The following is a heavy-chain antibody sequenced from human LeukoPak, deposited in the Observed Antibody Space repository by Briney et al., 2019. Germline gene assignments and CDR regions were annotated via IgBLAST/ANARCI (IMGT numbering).Heavy chain of an antibody. Sequence: AASVEVSCKASGGTFSSYAISWVRQAPGQGLEWMGGIIPIFGTANYAQKFQGRVTITADESTSTAYMELSSLRSEDTAVYYCARTSPTLDYYDSSGYYFGAFDIWGQGTMVTVSS. V-gene: IGHV1-69*13. D-gene: IGHD3-22*01. J-gene: IGHJ3*02. CDR1: GGTFSSYA. CDR3: ARTSPTLDYYDSSGYYFGAFDI. CDR2: IIPIFGTA.